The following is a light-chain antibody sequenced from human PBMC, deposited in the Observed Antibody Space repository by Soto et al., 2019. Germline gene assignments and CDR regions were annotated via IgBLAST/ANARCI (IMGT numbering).Light chain of an antibody. Sequence: QSVLTQPPSVSGAQGQRVTISCTGSSSNIGAGYDVHWYQQLPGTAPKLLIYGNSNRPSGVPDRFSGSKSGTSASLAITGLHAEYEDDYYCQSYDSSLSGSVFGGGTKLTVL. CDR3: QSYDSSLSGSV. J-gene: IGLJ2*01. CDR2: GNS. V-gene: IGLV1-40*01. CDR1: SSNIGAGYD.